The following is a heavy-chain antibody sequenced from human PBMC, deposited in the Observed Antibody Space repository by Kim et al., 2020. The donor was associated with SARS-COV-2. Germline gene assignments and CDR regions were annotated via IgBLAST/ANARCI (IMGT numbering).Heavy chain of an antibody. CDR3: ASIDGTRYSSSESSC. D-gene: IGHD6-6*01. J-gene: IGHJ4*02. V-gene: IGHV3-74*01. Sequence: DSVKGRFTISRDNAKNTLYLQMNSLRAEDTAVYYCASIDGTRYSSSESSCWGQGTLVTVSS.